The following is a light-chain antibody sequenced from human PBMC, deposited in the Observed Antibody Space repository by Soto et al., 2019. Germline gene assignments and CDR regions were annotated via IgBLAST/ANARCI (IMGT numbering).Light chain of an antibody. CDR2: GAS. Sequence: AVQMTQFLPSLSAYVGDTVTITCRASQGIRSDLGWYQQKPGKAPKLLIYGASRLQNGVPSRFSGSGSGTDFTLIISRLQPEDSATYYCLQDYSYPRTFGQGGNV. J-gene: IGKJ1*01. CDR1: QGIRSD. CDR3: LQDYSYPRT. V-gene: IGKV1-6*01.